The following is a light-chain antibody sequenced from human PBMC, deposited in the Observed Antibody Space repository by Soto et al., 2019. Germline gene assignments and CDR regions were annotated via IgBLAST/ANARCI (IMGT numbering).Light chain of an antibody. Sequence: QSALTQPASVSGSPGQSITISCTGTSSDVGGYNYVSWYQQHPGKAPKLVIYEVTKRPSGVSNRFSGSKSGNTASLTISGLQAEDETDYYCCSYTGSLTLLFGGGTKLTVL. CDR2: EVT. CDR1: SSDVGGYNY. CDR3: CSYTGSLTLL. V-gene: IGLV2-14*01. J-gene: IGLJ2*01.